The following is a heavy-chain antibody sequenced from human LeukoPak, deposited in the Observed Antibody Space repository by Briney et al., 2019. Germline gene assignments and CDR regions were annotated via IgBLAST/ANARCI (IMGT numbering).Heavy chain of an antibody. CDR2: INHSGST. J-gene: IGHJ4*02. V-gene: IGHV4-34*01. D-gene: IGHD3-10*01. CDR1: GWSFSGYY. Sequence: SETLSLTCAVYGWSFSGYYWSWIRQPPGKGLEGIGEINHSGSTNYNQSLKSRVTISVDTSKNQFSLKLSSVTAAGTAVYYCARVVPHSYGSDYWGQGTLVTVYS. CDR3: ARVVPHSYGSDY.